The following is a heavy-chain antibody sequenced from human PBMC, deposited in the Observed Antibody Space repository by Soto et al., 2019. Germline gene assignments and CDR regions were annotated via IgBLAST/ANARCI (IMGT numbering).Heavy chain of an antibody. J-gene: IGHJ5*02. CDR1: GGSFSGYY. Sequence: SETLSLTCAVYGGSFSGYYWSWIRQPPGKGLEWIGEINHSGSTNYNPSLKSRVTISVDTSKNQFSLKLSSVTAADTAVYYCATQKIVVVPAAKGRNWFDPWGQGTLVTVSS. D-gene: IGHD2-2*01. CDR2: INHSGST. V-gene: IGHV4-34*01. CDR3: ATQKIVVVPAAKGRNWFDP.